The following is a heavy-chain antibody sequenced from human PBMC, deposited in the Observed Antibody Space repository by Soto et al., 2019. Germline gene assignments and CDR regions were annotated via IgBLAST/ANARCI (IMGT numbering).Heavy chain of an antibody. Sequence: SETLSLTCTVSGGSISSTFWWTWVRQPPGKGLEWIGEIYHSGSTKYNPSLKSRVTISIDTSKNQFSLKLSSVTAADTAVYYCARRIAYCSSSSCPMAFDIWGQGTMVTVSS. D-gene: IGHD2-15*01. CDR2: IYHSGST. CDR3: ARRIAYCSSSSCPMAFDI. V-gene: IGHV4-4*02. CDR1: GGSISSTFW. J-gene: IGHJ3*02.